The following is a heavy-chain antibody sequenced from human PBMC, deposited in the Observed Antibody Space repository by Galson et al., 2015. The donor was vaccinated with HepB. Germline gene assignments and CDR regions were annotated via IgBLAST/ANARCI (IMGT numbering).Heavy chain of an antibody. Sequence: SLRLSCAASGFTFSSYGMHWVRQAPGKGLEWVAVIWYDGSNKYYADSVKGRFTISRDNSKNTLYLQMNSLRAEDTAVYYCARDGTLAAAITNWFDPWGQGTLVTVSS. CDR1: GFTFSSYG. CDR3: ARDGTLAAAITNWFDP. CDR2: IWYDGSNK. D-gene: IGHD6-13*01. V-gene: IGHV3-33*01. J-gene: IGHJ5*02.